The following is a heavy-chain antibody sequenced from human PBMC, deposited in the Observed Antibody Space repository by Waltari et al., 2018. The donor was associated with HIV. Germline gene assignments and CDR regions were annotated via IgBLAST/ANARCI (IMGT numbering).Heavy chain of an antibody. CDR2: IYFTGKT. V-gene: IGHV4-39*01. Sequence: QQQLQESGPGLVRPSETLSLACSVSGGSITSSTYYWAWIRQSPGRGLEWIGSIYFTGKTSYNPSLESRVSISLDSSKSQFSLKLTSVTATDTAVYYCARPRFTSGPQPEYWGQGTLVTVSS. CDR3: ARPRFTSGPQPEY. CDR1: GGSITSSTYY. J-gene: IGHJ4*02. D-gene: IGHD3-16*02.